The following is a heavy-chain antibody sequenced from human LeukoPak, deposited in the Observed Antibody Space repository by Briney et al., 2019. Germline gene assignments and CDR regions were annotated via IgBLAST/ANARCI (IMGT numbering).Heavy chain of an antibody. CDR1: GFTFSSYG. CDR2: IWYDGSNK. Sequence: PGGSLRLSCAASGFTFSSYGMHWVRQAPGKGLEWVAVIWYDGSNKYYADSVKGRFTISRDNSKNTLYLQMNSLRAEDTAVYYCAKADGYGGNSGFDYWGPGTLVTVSS. CDR3: AKADGYGGNSGFDY. V-gene: IGHV3-33*06. D-gene: IGHD4-23*01. J-gene: IGHJ4*02.